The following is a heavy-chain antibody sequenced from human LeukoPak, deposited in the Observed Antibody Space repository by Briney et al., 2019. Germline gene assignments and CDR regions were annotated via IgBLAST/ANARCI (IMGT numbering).Heavy chain of an antibody. CDR2: INPSGGST. J-gene: IGHJ4*02. CDR1: GYTFTSYY. CDR3: ATSLSGDYVFDY. D-gene: IGHD2-21*02. Sequence: ASVKVSCKASGYTFTSYYMHWVRQAPGQGLEWMGIINPSGGSTSYAQKFQGRVTMTRDTSTSTVYMELSSLRSENTAVYYCATSLSGDYVFDYWGQGTLVTVSS. V-gene: IGHV1-46*01.